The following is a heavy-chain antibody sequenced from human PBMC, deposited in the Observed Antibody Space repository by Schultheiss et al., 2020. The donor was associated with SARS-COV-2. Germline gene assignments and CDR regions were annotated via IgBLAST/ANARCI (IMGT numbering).Heavy chain of an antibody. CDR2: ISSSSSYT. V-gene: IGHV3-11*06. Sequence: GGSLRLSCAASGFTFSDYYMSRIRQAPGKGLEWVSYISSSSSYTNYADSVKGRFTISRDNSKNTLYLQMNSLRAEDTAVYYCVRLRLGELSPRTRGYFDYWGQGTLVTVSS. CDR3: VRLRLGELSPRTRGYFDY. D-gene: IGHD3-16*02. J-gene: IGHJ4*02. CDR1: GFTFSDYY.